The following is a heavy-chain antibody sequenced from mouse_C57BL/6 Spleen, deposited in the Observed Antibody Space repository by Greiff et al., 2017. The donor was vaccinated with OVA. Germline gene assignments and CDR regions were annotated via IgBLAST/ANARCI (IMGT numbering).Heavy chain of an antibody. Sequence: EVQVVESGGGLVKPGGSLKLSCAASGFTFSSYAMSWVRQTPEKRLEWVATISDGGSYTYYPDNVKGRFTISRDNAKNNLYLQMSHLKSEDTAMYYCASLYDYGYFDYWGQGTTLAVSS. CDR2: ISDGGSYT. CDR1: GFTFSSYA. V-gene: IGHV5-4*01. CDR3: ASLYDYGYFDY. J-gene: IGHJ2*01. D-gene: IGHD2-4*01.